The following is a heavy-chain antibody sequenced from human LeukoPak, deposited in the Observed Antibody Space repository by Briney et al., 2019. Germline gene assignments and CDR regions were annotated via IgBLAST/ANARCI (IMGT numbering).Heavy chain of an antibody. D-gene: IGHD6-13*01. V-gene: IGHV3-7*01. CDR2: IKPDGSET. CDR1: RLTFSTYW. Sequence: GGSLRLSCAASRLTFSTYWMTWVRQAPGKGLEWVANIKPDGSETYYVDPVKGRFTISRDNAKNLLYLQMNSLRGEDTAVYYCGGFGYEAAVDLWGQGTLVTVS. J-gene: IGHJ4*02. CDR3: GGFGYEAAVDL.